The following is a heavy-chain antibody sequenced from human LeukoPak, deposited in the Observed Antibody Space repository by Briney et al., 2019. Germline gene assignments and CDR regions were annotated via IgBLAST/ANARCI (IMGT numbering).Heavy chain of an antibody. Sequence: ASVKVSCKASGYTFTGYYMHWVRQAPGQGPEWMGWINPNSGGTNYAQKFQGRVTMTRDTSISTGYMALSGLRSDDTAVYYCASRPRGIWGSYRYDDWGQGTLVTVSS. CDR1: GYTFTGYY. J-gene: IGHJ4*02. V-gene: IGHV1-2*02. CDR3: ASRPRGIWGSYRYDD. D-gene: IGHD3-16*02. CDR2: INPNSGGT.